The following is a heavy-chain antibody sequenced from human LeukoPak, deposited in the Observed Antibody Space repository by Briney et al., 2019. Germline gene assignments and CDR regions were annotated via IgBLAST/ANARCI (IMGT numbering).Heavy chain of an antibody. CDR3: ARDFGAYPHHAFDL. D-gene: IGHD4-17*01. Sequence: GGSLRLSCAASGFSFNEFWMSWVRQAPGKGLEWVANMNQDGRDKVYVGSVKGRFTISRDNAKNSLFLQMNSLRAEDTAVYYYARDFGAYPHHAFDLWGRGTMVTVSS. CDR1: GFSFNEFW. CDR2: MNQDGRDK. J-gene: IGHJ3*01. V-gene: IGHV3-7*03.